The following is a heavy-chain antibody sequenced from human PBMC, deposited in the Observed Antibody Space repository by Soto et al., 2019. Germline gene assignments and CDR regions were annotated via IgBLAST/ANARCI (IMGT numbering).Heavy chain of an antibody. J-gene: IGHJ6*02. CDR3: ARTYCSGGSCYGYYYYYYYGMDV. D-gene: IGHD2-15*01. Sequence: GGSLRLSCAASGFTFSSYSMNWVRQAPGKGLEWVSSISSSSSYIYYADSVKGRFTISRDNAKKSLYLQMNSLRVEDTAVYYCARTYCSGGSCYGYYYYYYYGMDVWGQGTTVTVSS. CDR1: GFTFSSYS. V-gene: IGHV3-21*01. CDR2: ISSSSSYI.